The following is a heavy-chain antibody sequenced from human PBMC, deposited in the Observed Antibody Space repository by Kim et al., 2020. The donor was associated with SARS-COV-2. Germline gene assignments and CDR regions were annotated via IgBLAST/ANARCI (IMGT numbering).Heavy chain of an antibody. Sequence: SETLSLTCTVSGGSISSSSYYWGWIRQPPGKGLEWIGSIYYSGSTYYNPSLKSRVTISVDTSKNQFSLKLSSVTAADTAVYYCARRGSITIFGVVRAGWFDPWGQGTLVTVSS. V-gene: IGHV4-39*01. CDR2: IYYSGST. CDR1: GGSISSSSYY. J-gene: IGHJ5*02. CDR3: ARRGSITIFGVVRAGWFDP. D-gene: IGHD3-3*01.